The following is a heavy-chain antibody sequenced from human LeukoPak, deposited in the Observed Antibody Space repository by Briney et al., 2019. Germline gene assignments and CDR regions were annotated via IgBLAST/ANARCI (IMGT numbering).Heavy chain of an antibody. V-gene: IGHV3-53*01. J-gene: IGHJ4*02. Sequence: GGSLRLSCAASGFTVSSNYMSWVRQAPGKGLEWVSVIYSGGSTYYADSVKGRFTISRDNSKNTLYLQMNSLRAEDTAVYYCAKEQRWLQSYFDYWGQGTLVTVSS. CDR1: GFTVSSNY. CDR2: IYSGGST. D-gene: IGHD5-24*01. CDR3: AKEQRWLQSYFDY.